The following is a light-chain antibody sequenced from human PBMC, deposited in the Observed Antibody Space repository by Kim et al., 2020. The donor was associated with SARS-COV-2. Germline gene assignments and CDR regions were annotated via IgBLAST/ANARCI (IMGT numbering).Light chain of an antibody. J-gene: IGLJ1*01. Sequence: QSVLTQPASVSGSPGQSITISCTGTSSDVGGYNYVSWYQQHPGKAPKLMIYDVSNRPSGVSNRFSGSKSGNTASLTISGLQAEDECDYYCSSYTSSTTLALGTWTKVTVL. CDR2: DVS. CDR1: SSDVGGYNY. V-gene: IGLV2-14*03. CDR3: SSYTSSTTLA.